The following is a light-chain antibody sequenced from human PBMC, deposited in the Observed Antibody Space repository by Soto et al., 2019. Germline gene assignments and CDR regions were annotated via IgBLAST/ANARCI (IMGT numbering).Light chain of an antibody. J-gene: IGKJ1*01. CDR3: QQRSNWPPT. V-gene: IGKV3-11*01. CDR1: QSVSSY. Sequence: IVLTQSPATLSWSPGERATLSCRASQSVSSYLAWYQQKPGQAPRLLIYDASTRATGIPARFSGSGSGTDFTLTITSLEPEDFAVYYCQQRSNWPPTFGQGTKVDIK. CDR2: DAS.